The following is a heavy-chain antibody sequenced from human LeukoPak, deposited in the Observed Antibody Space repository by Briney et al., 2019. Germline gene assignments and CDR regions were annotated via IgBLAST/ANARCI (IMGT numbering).Heavy chain of an antibody. CDR1: GYSFTSYW. Sequence: GESLKISCKGSGYSFTSYWIGWVRPMPGKGLEWMGIIYPGDSDTRYSPSFQGQVTISADKSISTAYLQWSSLKASDTAMYYCARLMGATGNYYYGMDVWGQGTTVTVSS. J-gene: IGHJ6*02. CDR2: IYPGDSDT. CDR3: ARLMGATGNYYYGMDV. D-gene: IGHD1-26*01. V-gene: IGHV5-51*01.